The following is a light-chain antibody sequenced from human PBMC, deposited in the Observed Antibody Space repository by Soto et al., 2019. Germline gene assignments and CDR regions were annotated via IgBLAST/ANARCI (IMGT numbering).Light chain of an antibody. J-gene: IGLJ1*01. CDR1: SSDVGGYNY. V-gene: IGLV2-14*01. CDR3: SSYTSSSRYV. Sequence: LTQPASVSGSPGQSITISCTGTSSDVGGYNYVSWYQQHPGKAPKLMIYDVSNRPSGVSNRFSGSKSGNTASLTFSGLQAEDEADYYCSSYTSSSRYVFGTGTKVTVL. CDR2: DVS.